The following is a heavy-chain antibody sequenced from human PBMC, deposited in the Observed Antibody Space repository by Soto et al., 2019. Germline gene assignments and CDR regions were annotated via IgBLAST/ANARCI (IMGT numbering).Heavy chain of an antibody. CDR3: ARSVAGLTPLYYFDY. V-gene: IGHV3-21*01. Sequence: EVQLVESGGGLVKPGGSLRPSCAASGFTFSSYSMNWVRQAPGKGLEWVSSISSSSSYIYYADSVKGRFTISRDNAKNSLYLQMNSLRAEDTAVYYCARSVAGLTPLYYFDYWGQGTLVTVSS. D-gene: IGHD6-19*01. J-gene: IGHJ4*02. CDR1: GFTFSSYS. CDR2: ISSSSSYI.